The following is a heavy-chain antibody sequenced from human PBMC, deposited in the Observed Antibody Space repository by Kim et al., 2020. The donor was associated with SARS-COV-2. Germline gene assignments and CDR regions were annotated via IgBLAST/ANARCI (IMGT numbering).Heavy chain of an antibody. Sequence: GESLKISCKGSGYSFTSYWISWVRQMPGKGLEWMGRIDPSDSYTNYSPSFQGHVTISADKSISTAYLQWSSLKASDTAMYYCARINIAAAGTFAFDIWGQGTMVTVSS. CDR2: IDPSDSYT. D-gene: IGHD6-13*01. J-gene: IGHJ3*02. CDR1: GYSFTSYW. CDR3: ARINIAAAGTFAFDI. V-gene: IGHV5-10-1*01.